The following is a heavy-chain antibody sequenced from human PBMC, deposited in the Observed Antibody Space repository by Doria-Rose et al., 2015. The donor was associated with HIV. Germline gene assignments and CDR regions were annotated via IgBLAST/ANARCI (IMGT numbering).Heavy chain of an antibody. CDR1: GFTFGDYA. CDR2: IRSKAYGGTT. Sequence: SPRLSCTTSGFTFGDYAMSWFRQAPGKGLEWVGFIRSKAYGGTTEYAVSVKGRFTISRDNAKNSLYLQMNSLRAEDTAVYYCAREVGGEYSSSGSDYWGQGTLVTVSS. D-gene: IGHD6-6*01. V-gene: IGHV3-49*03. CDR3: AREVGGEYSSSGSDY. J-gene: IGHJ4*02.